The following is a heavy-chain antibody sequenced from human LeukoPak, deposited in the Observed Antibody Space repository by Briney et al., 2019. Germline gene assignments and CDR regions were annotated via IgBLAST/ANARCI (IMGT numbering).Heavy chain of an antibody. CDR2: IYYSGST. J-gene: IGHJ5*02. V-gene: IGHV4-30-4*01. CDR1: GGSICSGDYY. D-gene: IGHD2-15*01. Sequence: MSSETLSLTCTVSGGSICSGDYYWSWIRQPPGKGLEWIGYIYYSGSTYYNPSLKSRVTISVDTSKNQFSLKLSSVTAADTAVYYCAREGGRVRYCSGGSCPNWFDPWGQGTLVTVSS. CDR3: AREGGRVRYCSGGSCPNWFDP.